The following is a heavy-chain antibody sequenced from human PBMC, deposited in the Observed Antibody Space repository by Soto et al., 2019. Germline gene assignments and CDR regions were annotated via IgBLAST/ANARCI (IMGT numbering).Heavy chain of an antibody. Sequence: QITLNESGPTLVKPTQTLTLTCRLYGFSISTSKVGVGWIRQPPGKALEWLALIYWDDDRRYSPSLKTRLTITKDTSKNQVVLTMTNTYPVDTATYYCVHTSGGGNDACFDSLGQGTLVTVSS. CDR3: VHTSGGGNDACFDS. CDR2: IYWDDDR. J-gene: IGHJ4*02. D-gene: IGHD2-15*01. V-gene: IGHV2-5*02. CDR1: GFSISTSKVG.